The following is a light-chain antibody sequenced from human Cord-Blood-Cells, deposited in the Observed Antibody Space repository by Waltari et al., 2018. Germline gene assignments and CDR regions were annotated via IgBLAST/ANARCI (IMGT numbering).Light chain of an antibody. CDR3: QQYNSYLLT. V-gene: IGKV1-39*01. J-gene: IGKJ4*01. CDR1: QSISSY. Sequence: DIQMTQSPSSLSASVGDRVTITCRASQSISSYLNWYQQKPGKAPKLLIYAASSLQSGVPSRFSGSGSGTEFTLTISSLQPDDFATYYCQQYNSYLLTFGGGTKVEIK. CDR2: AAS.